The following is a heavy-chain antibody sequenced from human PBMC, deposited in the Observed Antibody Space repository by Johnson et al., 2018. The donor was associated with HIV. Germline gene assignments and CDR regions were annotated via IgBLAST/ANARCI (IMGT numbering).Heavy chain of an antibody. Sequence: QVQLVESGGGVVQPGGSLRLSCAASGFTFSSYGMHWVRQAPGKGLEWVAFRRYDGRNNYYVDSVQGRFTISRDNSKNTLYLQMKSLRAEDTAVYYCAKDATLQYGTGAFDIWGQGTMVTVSS. D-gene: IGHD4-11*01. V-gene: IGHV3-30*02. CDR2: RRYDGRNN. CDR3: AKDATLQYGTGAFDI. CDR1: GFTFSSYG. J-gene: IGHJ3*02.